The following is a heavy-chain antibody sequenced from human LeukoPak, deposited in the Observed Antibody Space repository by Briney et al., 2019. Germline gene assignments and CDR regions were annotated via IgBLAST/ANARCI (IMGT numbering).Heavy chain of an antibody. D-gene: IGHD4-17*01. CDR2: IRYDGSK. Sequence: GGSLRLSCAASGFTFSTYGMHWVRQAPGKGLEWVAYIRYDGSKYYADSVKGRFTISRDNSKNTLYLQMNSLRAEDTAVYYCAKDNYDYGDYDGGDYWGQGTLVTVSS. CDR1: GFTFSTYG. CDR3: AKDNYDYGDYDGGDY. J-gene: IGHJ4*02. V-gene: IGHV3-30*02.